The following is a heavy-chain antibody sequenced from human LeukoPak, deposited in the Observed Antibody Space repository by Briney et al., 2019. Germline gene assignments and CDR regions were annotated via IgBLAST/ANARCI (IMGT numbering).Heavy chain of an antibody. V-gene: IGHV3-33*01. Sequence: GRSLRLSCAVSGITFSNHGMHWVRQAPGKGLEWVALIWYDGSNKYYADSVKGRFTISRDNSKNTLYLQMNSLRAEDTAVYFCARDRGVSYFDYWGQGTQVTVSS. CDR3: ARDRGVSYFDY. CDR2: IWYDGSNK. CDR1: GITFSNHG. J-gene: IGHJ4*02. D-gene: IGHD3-10*01.